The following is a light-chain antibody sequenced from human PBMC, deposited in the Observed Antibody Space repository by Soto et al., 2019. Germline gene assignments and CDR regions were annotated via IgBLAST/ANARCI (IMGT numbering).Light chain of an antibody. CDR3: QQFDKLIT. Sequence: EIVLTQSPATLSLSPGERATLSCGASQTISNNLLAWYQQRPGLAPRLLIYDASNRAAGIPDRFSGSGSGTDFTITISRLEPEDFAVYYCQQFDKLITFGGGTKVEI. J-gene: IGKJ4*01. V-gene: IGKV3D-20*01. CDR2: DAS. CDR1: QTISNNL.